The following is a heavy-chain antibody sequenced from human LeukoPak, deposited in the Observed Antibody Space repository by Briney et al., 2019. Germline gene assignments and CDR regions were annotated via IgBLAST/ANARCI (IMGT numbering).Heavy chain of an antibody. J-gene: IGHJ4*02. D-gene: IGHD1-1*01. CDR3: ARVQGYNYLDY. Sequence: GGSLRLPCAASGFTFSSYEMNWVRQAPGKGLEWVSYISSSGTTTYYADSVKGRFTISRDNAKNSLYLQMNSLRAEDTAVYYCARVQGYNYLDYWGQGTLVTVSS. CDR2: ISSSGTTT. V-gene: IGHV3-48*03. CDR1: GFTFSSYE.